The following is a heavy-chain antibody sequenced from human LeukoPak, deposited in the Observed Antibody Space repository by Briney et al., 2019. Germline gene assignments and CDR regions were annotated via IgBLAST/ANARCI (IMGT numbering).Heavy chain of an antibody. CDR1: GFSLSTSGVG. J-gene: IGHJ6*02. Sequence: SGPTLVNPTQTLTLTCTFSGFSLSTSGVGVGWIRQPPGKALEWLALIFWDDDKRYSPSLKSRLTITKDTSKNQVVLTMTNMDPVDTATYYCAHRMREMATISTYYYAVDVWGQGTTVTVSS. V-gene: IGHV2-5*02. CDR3: AHRMREMATISTYYYAVDV. D-gene: IGHD5-24*01. CDR2: IFWDDDK.